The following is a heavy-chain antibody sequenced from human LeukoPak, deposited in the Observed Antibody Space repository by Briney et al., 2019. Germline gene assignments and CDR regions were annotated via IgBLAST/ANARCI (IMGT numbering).Heavy chain of an antibody. D-gene: IGHD4-17*01. V-gene: IGHV3-7*01. Sequence: GGSLRLSCAASGFTFSSYWMSWVRQAPGKGLEWVANIKQDGSEKYYVDSVKGRFTISRDNAKNSLYPQMNSLRAEDTAVYYCARVLTTVTTFYYGMDVWGQGTTVTVSS. CDR3: ARVLTTVTTFYYGMDV. CDR1: GFTFSSYW. CDR2: IKQDGSEK. J-gene: IGHJ6*02.